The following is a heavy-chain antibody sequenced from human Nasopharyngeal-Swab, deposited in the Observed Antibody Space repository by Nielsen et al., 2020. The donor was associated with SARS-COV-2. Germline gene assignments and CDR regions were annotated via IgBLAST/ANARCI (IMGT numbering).Heavy chain of an antibody. CDR2: ISWNSGSI. V-gene: IGHV3-9*01. D-gene: IGHD4-11*01. J-gene: IGHJ6*02. CDR1: GFTFDDYA. CDR3: ARAQLRLQYYGMDV. Sequence: GGSLRLSCAASGFTFDDYAMHWVRQAPGKGLEWVSGISWNSGSIGYADSVKGRFTISRDNAKNSLYLQMNSLRAEDTAVYYCARAQLRLQYYGMDVWGQGTTVTVSS.